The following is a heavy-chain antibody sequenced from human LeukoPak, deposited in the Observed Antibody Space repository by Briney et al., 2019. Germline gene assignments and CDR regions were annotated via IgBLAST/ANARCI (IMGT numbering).Heavy chain of an antibody. Sequence: PSETLSLTCAVYGGSFSGYYWSWIRQPPGKGLEWIGEINHSGSTNYNPSLKSRVTISVDTSKNQFSLKLSSVTAADTAVYYCARANYYDSSGPLDYWGQGTLVTVSP. CDR1: GGSFSGYY. D-gene: IGHD3-22*01. CDR3: ARANYYDSSGPLDY. CDR2: INHSGST. V-gene: IGHV4-34*01. J-gene: IGHJ4*02.